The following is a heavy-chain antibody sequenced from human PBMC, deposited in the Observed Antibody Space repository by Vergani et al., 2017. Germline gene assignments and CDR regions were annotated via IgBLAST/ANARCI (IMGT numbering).Heavy chain of an antibody. CDR2: INHSGST. V-gene: IGHV4-34*01. J-gene: IGHJ6*02. Sequence: QVQLQQWGAGLLKPSETLSLTCAVYGGSFSGYYWSWIRQPPGKGLEWIGEINHSGSTNYNPSLKSPVTISVDTSKNQFSLKLSSVTAADTAVYYCARAQKRGYSYGYPYYYYGMDVWGQGTTVTVSS. D-gene: IGHD5-18*01. CDR3: ARAQKRGYSYGYPYYYYGMDV. CDR1: GGSFSGYY.